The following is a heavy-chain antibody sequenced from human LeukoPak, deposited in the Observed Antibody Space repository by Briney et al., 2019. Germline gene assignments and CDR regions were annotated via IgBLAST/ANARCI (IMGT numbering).Heavy chain of an antibody. Sequence: GESLKISCKASGHNFPSYWIGWVRQMPGKGLEWMGIIYPGDSETRYSPSFQGQVTISADKSISTAYLQWSSLKASDTAMYYCARLRATDGRVFDYWGQGTLVTVSS. D-gene: IGHD1-26*01. CDR3: ARLRATDGRVFDY. V-gene: IGHV5-51*01. CDR2: IYPGDSET. J-gene: IGHJ4*02. CDR1: GHNFPSYW.